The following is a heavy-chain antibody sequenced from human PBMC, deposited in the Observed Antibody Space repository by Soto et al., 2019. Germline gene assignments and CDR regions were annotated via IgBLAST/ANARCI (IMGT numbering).Heavy chain of an antibody. V-gene: IGHV4-30-4*01. CDR1: GGSISSGDYY. CDR2: IYYSGST. Sequence: SETLSLTCTVSGGSISSGDYYWSWIRQPPGKGLEWIGYIYYSGSTYYNPSLKSRVTISVDTSKNQFSLKLSSVTAADAAVYYCARDLYYVGNSEAFAIWGQGPLVP. CDR3: ARDLYYVGNSEAFAI. D-gene: IGHD2-8*01. J-gene: IGHJ3*02.